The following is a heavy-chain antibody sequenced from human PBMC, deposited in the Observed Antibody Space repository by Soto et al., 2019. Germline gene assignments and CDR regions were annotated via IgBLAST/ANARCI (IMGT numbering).Heavy chain of an antibody. CDR3: ARDRAVTTKDNDAFDI. V-gene: IGHV3-7*01. D-gene: IGHD4-17*01. CDR1: GFTFSSYW. CDR2: IKQDGSEK. Sequence: SLRLSCAASGFTFSSYWMSWVRQAPGKGQEWVANIKQDGSEKYYVDSVKGRFTISRDNAKNSLYLQMNSLRAEDTAVYYCARDRAVTTKDNDAFDIWGQGTMVTVSS. J-gene: IGHJ3*02.